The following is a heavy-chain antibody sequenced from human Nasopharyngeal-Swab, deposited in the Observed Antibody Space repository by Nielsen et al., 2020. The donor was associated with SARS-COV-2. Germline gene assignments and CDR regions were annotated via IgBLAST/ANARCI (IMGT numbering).Heavy chain of an antibody. V-gene: IGHV3-48*03. Sequence: GESLKISCAASGFTFSSYEMNWVRRAPGKGLEWVSYISSSGSTIYYADSVKGRFPISRDNAKHSLYLQMNSLRAEDTAVYYCARVKARLLRGYFDYWGQGTLVTVSS. J-gene: IGHJ4*02. D-gene: IGHD3-10*01. CDR2: ISSSGSTI. CDR3: ARVKARLLRGYFDY. CDR1: GFTFSSYE.